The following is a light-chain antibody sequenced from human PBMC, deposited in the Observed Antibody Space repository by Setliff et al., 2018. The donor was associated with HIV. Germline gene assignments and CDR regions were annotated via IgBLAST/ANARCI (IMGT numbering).Light chain of an antibody. Sequence: QTVVTQEPSFSVSPGGTVTPTCGLRSGSVSTGHFPSWYQQTPGQTPRMLIYSTNTRSSGVPDRFSGSILGNRAALTITGAQADDECDYYCVLYMGNGVSVFGGGTKVTVL. CDR3: VLYMGNGVSV. V-gene: IGLV8-61*01. CDR1: SGSVSTGHF. CDR2: STN. J-gene: IGLJ3*02.